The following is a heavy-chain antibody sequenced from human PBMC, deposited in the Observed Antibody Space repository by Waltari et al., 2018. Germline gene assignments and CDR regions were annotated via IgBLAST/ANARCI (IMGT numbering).Heavy chain of an antibody. Sequence: QVKLQESGPGLVKPSGTLSLTCTVSGDSLTTTNWWSWVRQSPGKGLEGIGEIYHSGDSNYNPSLQSVVTIALDKAKNQIALKLTSVTAADTAVYYCAKVRVPAVMYNWFDPWGQGTLVTVSS. J-gene: IGHJ5*02. CDR3: AKVRVPAVMYNWFDP. V-gene: IGHV4-4*02. D-gene: IGHD2-2*01. CDR2: IYHSGDS. CDR1: GDSLTTTNW.